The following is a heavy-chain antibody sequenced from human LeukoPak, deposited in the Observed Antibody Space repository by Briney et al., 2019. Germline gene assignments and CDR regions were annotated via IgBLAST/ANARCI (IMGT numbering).Heavy chain of an antibody. CDR3: AKDDPRAAHYAFDI. V-gene: IGHV3-30*02. D-gene: IGHD6-6*01. CDR2: IRYDGSNK. Sequence: GGSLRLSCAASGFTFSSYAMSWVRQAPGKGLEWVAFIRYDGSNKYYADSVKGRFTISRDNSKNTLYLQMNSLRAEDTAVYYCAKDDPRAAHYAFDIWGQGTMVTVSS. J-gene: IGHJ3*02. CDR1: GFTFSSYA.